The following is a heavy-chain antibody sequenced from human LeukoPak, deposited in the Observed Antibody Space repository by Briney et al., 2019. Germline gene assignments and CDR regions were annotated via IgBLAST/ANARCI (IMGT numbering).Heavy chain of an antibody. CDR1: GDSVSSNSAA. Sequence: SQTLSLTCAISGDSVSSNSAAWNWIRQSPSRGLEWLGRTYYRSKWYNDYAVSVKSRITINPDTSKNQFSLKLSSVTAADTAVYYCARVRGFLEWFPDERAFDIWGQGTMVTVSS. CDR3: ARVRGFLEWFPDERAFDI. CDR2: TYYRSKWYN. J-gene: IGHJ3*02. V-gene: IGHV6-1*01. D-gene: IGHD3-3*01.